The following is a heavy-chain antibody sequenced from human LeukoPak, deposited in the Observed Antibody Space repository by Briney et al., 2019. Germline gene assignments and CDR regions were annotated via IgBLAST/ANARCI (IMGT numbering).Heavy chain of an antibody. J-gene: IGHJ4*02. CDR3: ANLAWISHSYGHFDY. V-gene: IGHV3-23*01. CDR1: GFTFSSYA. D-gene: IGHD5-18*01. CDR2: ISGSGGST. Sequence: PGGSLRLSCAASGFTFSSYAMSWVRQAPGKGLEWVSAISGSGGSTYYADSVKGRFTISRDNSKNTLYLQMNSLRAEDTAVYYCANLAWISHSYGHFDYWGQGTLVTVSS.